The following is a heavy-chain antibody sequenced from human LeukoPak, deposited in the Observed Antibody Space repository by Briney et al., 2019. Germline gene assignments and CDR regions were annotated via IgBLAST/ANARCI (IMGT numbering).Heavy chain of an antibody. Sequence: KVSGPTLVKPTQTPTLTCTCSGFSLSTSGVGVGWIRQPPGKALEWLAVIYWNEHKYYSSSLKSRLTITKDTSKNQVVLTMTNMDPVDTGTYYCAHTYYYDSSGPLDYWGQGTLVTVSS. J-gene: IGHJ4*02. CDR1: GFSLSTSGVG. D-gene: IGHD3-22*01. CDR3: AHTYYYDSSGPLDY. CDR2: IYWNEHK. V-gene: IGHV2-5*01.